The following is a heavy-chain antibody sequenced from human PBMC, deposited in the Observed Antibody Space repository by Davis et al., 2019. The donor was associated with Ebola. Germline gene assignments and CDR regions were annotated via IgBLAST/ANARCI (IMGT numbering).Heavy chain of an antibody. D-gene: IGHD6-13*01. V-gene: IGHV4-59*01. CDR3: ARVGDIAAAGLDY. CDR1: GFSFNKYY. CDR2: IYYSGST. Sequence: ESLKISCAASGFSFNKYYMSWIRQTPGKGLEWIGYIYYSGSTNYNPSLKSRVTISVDTSKNQFSLKLSSVTAADTAVYYCARVGDIAAAGLDYWGQGTLVTVS. J-gene: IGHJ4*02.